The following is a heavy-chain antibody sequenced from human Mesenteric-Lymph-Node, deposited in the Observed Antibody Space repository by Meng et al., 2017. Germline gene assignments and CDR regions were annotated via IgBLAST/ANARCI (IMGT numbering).Heavy chain of an antibody. V-gene: IGHV4-59*01. J-gene: IGHJ4*02. CDR2: IYYSGST. CDR3: AGLLRWRTLDY. Sequence: SETLSLTCTVSGGSISSYYWSWIRQPPGKGLEWIGYIYYSGSTNYNPSLKSRVTISVDTSKNQFSLKLSSVTAADTAVYYCAGLLRWRTLDYWGQGTLVTVSS. D-gene: IGHD3-10*02. CDR1: GGSISSYY.